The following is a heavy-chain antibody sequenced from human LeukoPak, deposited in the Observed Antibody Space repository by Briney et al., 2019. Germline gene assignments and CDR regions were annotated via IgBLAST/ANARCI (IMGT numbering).Heavy chain of an antibody. Sequence: ASVKVSCKASGYIFTTYSISWVRQAPGQGLEWMVWISGYNGNTNYAQKFQGRVTVTKDTSTSTVYMELRSLRSDDTAVYYCARDGGYNPGRDAFDIWGQGTMVTVSS. CDR2: ISGYNGNT. CDR3: ARDGGYNPGRDAFDI. D-gene: IGHD5-18*01. CDR1: GYIFTTYS. J-gene: IGHJ3*02. V-gene: IGHV1-18*01.